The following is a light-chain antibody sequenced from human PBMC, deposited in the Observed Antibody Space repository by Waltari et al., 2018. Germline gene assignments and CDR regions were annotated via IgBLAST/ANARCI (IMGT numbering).Light chain of an antibody. CDR2: DDN. V-gene: IGLV3-21*01. Sequence: SYVLTQPPSASVAPGKTATIACGGHNVGGKSVQWYQQKPGQAPVLVVHDDNARPSGIPDRFSGSNSGDTATLTISRVEVGDEADYYCQVWDSSPETVVFGGGTKLTVL. J-gene: IGLJ2*01. CDR3: QVWDSSPETVV. CDR1: NVGGKS.